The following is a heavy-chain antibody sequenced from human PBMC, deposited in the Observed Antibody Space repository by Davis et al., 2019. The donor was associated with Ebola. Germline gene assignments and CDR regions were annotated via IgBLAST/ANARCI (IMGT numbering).Heavy chain of an antibody. V-gene: IGHV1-69*05. Sequence: SVKVSCKASGGTFSSYGISWVRQAPGQGLEWMGRIIPIFGTANYAQKFQGRVTITRDTSASTAYMELSSLRSEDTAVYYCARFLATARIFDYWGQGTLVTVSS. J-gene: IGHJ4*02. CDR2: IIPIFGTA. CDR3: ARFLATARIFDY. D-gene: IGHD6-6*01. CDR1: GGTFSSYG.